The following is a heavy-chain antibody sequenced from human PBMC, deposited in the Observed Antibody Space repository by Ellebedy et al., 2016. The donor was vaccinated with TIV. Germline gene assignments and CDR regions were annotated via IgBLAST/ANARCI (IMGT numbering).Heavy chain of an antibody. Sequence: SVKVSCXASGYTFTSYGISWVRQAPGQGLEWMGGIIPIFGTANYAQKFQGRVTITADESTSTAYMELSSLRSEDTAVYYCARGGDIDQIDYWGQGTLVTVSS. CDR3: ARGGDIDQIDY. V-gene: IGHV1-69*13. CDR1: GYTFTSYG. J-gene: IGHJ4*02. CDR2: IIPIFGTA. D-gene: IGHD3-16*01.